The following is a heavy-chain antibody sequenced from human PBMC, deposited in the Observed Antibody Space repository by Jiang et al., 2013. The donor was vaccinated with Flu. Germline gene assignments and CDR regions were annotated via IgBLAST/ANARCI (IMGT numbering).Heavy chain of an antibody. V-gene: IGHV1-18*01. D-gene: IGHD6-13*01. CDR3: ARRIKAAVGFDY. CDR1: GYTFTTYY. CDR2: IGADNGNT. J-gene: IGHJ4*02. Sequence: SGYTFTTYYITWVRQAPGQGLEWMGWIGADNGNTEYAQKFQGRVTMTTDTSTSTAYMEVRSLRSDDTAVYYCARRIKAAVGFDYWGQGTLVTVSS.